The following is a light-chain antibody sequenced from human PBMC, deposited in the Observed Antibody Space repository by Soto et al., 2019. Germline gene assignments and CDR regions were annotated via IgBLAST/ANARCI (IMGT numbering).Light chain of an antibody. Sequence: ESFLTQSRVTLSLSPVEIATLSLRASPSVSGSNLAWYQQKPGQAPRLVIYGASSRATGIPDRFSGSGSGTDFTLTISSLEPEDFAVYYCQQRADWLNFGGGTKVDIK. CDR3: QQRADWLN. J-gene: IGKJ4*01. CDR2: GAS. V-gene: IGKV3D-20*02. CDR1: PSVSGSN.